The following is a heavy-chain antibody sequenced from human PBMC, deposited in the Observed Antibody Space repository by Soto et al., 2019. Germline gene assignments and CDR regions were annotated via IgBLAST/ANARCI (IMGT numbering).Heavy chain of an antibody. CDR1: GYTFTNYD. V-gene: IGHV1-8*01. D-gene: IGHD3-16*01. CDR3: ARGRFRRTRFDP. CDR2: MNPDSGNT. J-gene: IGHJ5*02. Sequence: QVQLVQSGAEVKKPGASVKVSCKASGYTFTNYDIHWVRQATGQGLEWMGWMNPDSGNTGQSKQFQGRVTMTRDTSISTAYIELSSLRSEDPAVYYCARGRFRRTRFDPWGQGNLVTVSS.